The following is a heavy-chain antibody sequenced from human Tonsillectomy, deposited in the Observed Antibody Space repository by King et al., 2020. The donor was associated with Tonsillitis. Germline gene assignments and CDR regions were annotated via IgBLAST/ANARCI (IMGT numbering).Heavy chain of an antibody. CDR1: GFTFSSYG. CDR2: ISYDGNNK. D-gene: IGHD6-19*01. J-gene: IGHJ4*02. CDR3: AKGHSSGWFYFDS. V-gene: IGHV3-30*18. Sequence: VQLVESGGGVVQPGRSLRLSCAASGFTFSSYGIHWVRQAPGKGLEGVAVISYDGNNKYNAGSVKGRFTISRDNSKNTLYLQMNSLRGEDTAVYYCAKGHSSGWFYFDSWGQGTLVTVSS.